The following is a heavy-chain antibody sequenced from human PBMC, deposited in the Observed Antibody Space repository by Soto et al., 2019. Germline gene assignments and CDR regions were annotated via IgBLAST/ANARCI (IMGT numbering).Heavy chain of an antibody. D-gene: IGHD3-3*01. V-gene: IGHV4-31*03. CDR3: ARVGVDFWSGYYFY. Sequence: SETLSLTCTFSGGSISSGGYYWSWIRQHPGKGLEWIGYIYYSGSTYYNPSLKSRVTISVDTSKNQFSLKLSSVTAADTAVYYCARVGVDFWSGYYFYWRQGTLVTVSS. CDR1: GGSISSGGYY. J-gene: IGHJ4*02. CDR2: IYYSGST.